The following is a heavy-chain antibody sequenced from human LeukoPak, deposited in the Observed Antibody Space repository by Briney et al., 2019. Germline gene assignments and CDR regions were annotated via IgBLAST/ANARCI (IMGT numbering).Heavy chain of an antibody. Sequence: GASVKVSCKASGYTFTGYYIHWGRQAPGQGLELMGWINPDSGGTNFPQKFQGRVTMTRDTSISTAYMELSRLRSDDTAVYHCARGDSYGYTSGFDYWGQGTLVTVSS. CDR2: INPDSGGT. D-gene: IGHD5-18*01. J-gene: IGHJ4*02. CDR3: ARGDSYGYTSGFDY. V-gene: IGHV1-2*02. CDR1: GYTFTGYY.